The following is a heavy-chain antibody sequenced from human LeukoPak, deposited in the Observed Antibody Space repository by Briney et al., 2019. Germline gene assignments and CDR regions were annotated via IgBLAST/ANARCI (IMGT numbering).Heavy chain of an antibody. CDR3: ARDREVVAFDI. V-gene: IGHV3-48*03. D-gene: IGHD2-15*01. CDR2: ISSSDSTT. J-gene: IGHJ3*02. CDR1: GFTFRSYE. Sequence: GGSLRLSCAASGFTFRSYEMNWVRQAPGKGLEWVSYISSSDSTTHYADSVRGRFTISRDNSKNSLYLQMNSLRAEDTAVYYCARDREVVAFDIWGQGTMVTVSS.